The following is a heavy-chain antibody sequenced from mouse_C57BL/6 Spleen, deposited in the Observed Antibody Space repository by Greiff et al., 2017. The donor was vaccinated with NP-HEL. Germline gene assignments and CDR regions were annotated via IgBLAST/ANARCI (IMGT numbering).Heavy chain of an antibody. CDR3: ARHPNWDVWYFDV. CDR2: IRNKANGYTT. CDR1: GFTFTDYY. D-gene: IGHD4-1*02. Sequence: EVQGVESGGGLVQPGGSLSLSCAASGFTFTDYYMSWVRQPPGKALEWLGFIRNKANGYTTEYSASVKGRFTISRDNSQSILYLQMNALRAEDSATYYCARHPNWDVWYFDVWGTGTTVTVSS. V-gene: IGHV7-3*01. J-gene: IGHJ1*03.